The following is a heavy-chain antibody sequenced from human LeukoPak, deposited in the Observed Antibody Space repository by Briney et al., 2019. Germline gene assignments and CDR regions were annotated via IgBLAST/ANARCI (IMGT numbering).Heavy chain of an antibody. J-gene: IGHJ4*02. Sequence: PGGSLRLSCATSGFTFSFYAMSWVRQAPGKGLEWVSIINGSGDRTYYADSVKGRFTVPRDNSENTLYMQMKSLRAEDTAVYYCVSQTYSGSDRYYFDYWGQGTLVTVSS. CDR1: GFTFSFYA. CDR3: VSQTYSGSDRYYFDY. V-gene: IGHV3-23*01. D-gene: IGHD1-26*01. CDR2: INGSGDRT.